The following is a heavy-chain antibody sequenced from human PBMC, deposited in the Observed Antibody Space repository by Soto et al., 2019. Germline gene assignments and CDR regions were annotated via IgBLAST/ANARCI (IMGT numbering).Heavy chain of an antibody. D-gene: IGHD3-10*01. CDR1: GGTFSSYT. Sequence: QVQLVQSGAEVKKPGSSVKVSCKASGGTFSSYTISWVRQAPGQGLEWMGRIIPILGIANYAQKVQGRVTITADKSTSQAYMQLSSLRSKDTAVYYCARDVDYGSGSYYNWFDPWGQGTLVTVSS. CDR3: ARDVDYGSGSYYNWFDP. J-gene: IGHJ5*02. V-gene: IGHV1-69*08. CDR2: IIPILGIA.